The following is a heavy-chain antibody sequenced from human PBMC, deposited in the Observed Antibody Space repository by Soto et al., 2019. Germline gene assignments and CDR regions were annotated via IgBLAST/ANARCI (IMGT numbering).Heavy chain of an antibody. CDR2: TYYRSKWYN. D-gene: IGHD6-13*01. J-gene: IGHJ6*02. CDR1: GDSVSSNSAA. Sequence: PSQTLSLTCAISGDSVSSNSAAWNWMRQSPSRGREWLGRTYYRSKWYNDYAVSVKSRITINPDTSKNQFSLQLNSVTPEDTAVYYCARTAAGTQYYYYYGMDVWGQGTTVTVSS. V-gene: IGHV6-1*01. CDR3: ARTAAGTQYYYYYGMDV.